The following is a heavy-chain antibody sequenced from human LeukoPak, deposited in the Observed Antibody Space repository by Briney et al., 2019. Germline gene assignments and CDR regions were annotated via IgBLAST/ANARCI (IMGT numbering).Heavy chain of an antibody. Sequence: GGSLRLSCAASGFTFSNHGRHWVRQAPGKGLEWVANIWYDGSQEYYADTVKGRFTISRDISKNTLYLQMNSLRAEDTAVYYCARDLAAARLDFRGQGTLVTVSS. CDR2: IWYDGSQE. CDR1: GFTFSNHG. V-gene: IGHV3-33*01. J-gene: IGHJ4*02. D-gene: IGHD6-6*01. CDR3: ARDLAAARLDF.